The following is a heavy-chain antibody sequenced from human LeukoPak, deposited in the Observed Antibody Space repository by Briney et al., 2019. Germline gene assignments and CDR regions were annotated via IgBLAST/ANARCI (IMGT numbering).Heavy chain of an antibody. CDR3: ARDSTSYYDSSGYHRYVDY. Sequence: ASVKVSCKASGYTFTSYDINWVRQATGQGLEWMGWMNPNSGNTGYAQKFQGRVTMTRNTSISTAYMELSSLRSEDTAVYYCARDSTSYYDSSGYHRYVDYWGQGTLVTVSS. J-gene: IGHJ4*02. CDR1: GYTFTSYD. V-gene: IGHV1-8*01. D-gene: IGHD3-22*01. CDR2: MNPNSGNT.